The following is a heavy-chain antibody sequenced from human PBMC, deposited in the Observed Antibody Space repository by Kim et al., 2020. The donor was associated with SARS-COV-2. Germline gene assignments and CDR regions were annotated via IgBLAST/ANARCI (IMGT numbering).Heavy chain of an antibody. CDR3: ARDSSDRGAWGRLGQEEPATPASDLPDY. J-gene: IGHJ4*02. CDR2: INPDGTTT. D-gene: IGHD3-16*01. V-gene: IGHV3-74*01. CDR1: GFTFNNYW. Sequence: GGSLRLSCVGSGFTFNNYWMHWVRQVPGKGLVWVSRINPDGTTTAYADSVKGRFSISRDNAENTLYLQMNRLSVDDTAVYYCARDSSDRGAWGRLGQEEPATPASDLPDYWGQGTLVSVSS.